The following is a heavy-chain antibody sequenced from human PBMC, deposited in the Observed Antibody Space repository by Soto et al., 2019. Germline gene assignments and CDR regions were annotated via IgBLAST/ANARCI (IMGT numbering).Heavy chain of an antibody. D-gene: IGHD2-2*01. Sequence: GGSLRLSCAASGFTFSSYAMSWVRQAPGKGLEWVSAISGSGGSTYYADSVKGRFTISRDNSKNTLYLQMNSLRAEDKAVYYCAKEIDIVVVPAASNFDYWGQGTLVTVSS. CDR3: AKEIDIVVVPAASNFDY. CDR2: ISGSGGST. CDR1: GFTFSSYA. V-gene: IGHV3-23*01. J-gene: IGHJ4*02.